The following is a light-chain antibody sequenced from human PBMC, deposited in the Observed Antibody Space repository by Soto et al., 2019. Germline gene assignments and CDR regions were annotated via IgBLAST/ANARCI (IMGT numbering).Light chain of an antibody. V-gene: IGKV3-15*01. CDR3: QQYNNWPGIT. CDR1: QSVSSN. J-gene: IGKJ5*01. Sequence: EIVMMQSRATRSVSPGEIDTLSCRSSQSVSSNLAWYQQKPGQAPRLLIYGASTRATGIPARFSGSGSGTEFTLTISSLQSEDFAVYYCQQYNNWPGITFGQGTRLEIK. CDR2: GAS.